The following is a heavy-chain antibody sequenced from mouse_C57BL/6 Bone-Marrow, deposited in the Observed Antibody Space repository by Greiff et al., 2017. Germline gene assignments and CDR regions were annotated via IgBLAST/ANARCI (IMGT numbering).Heavy chain of an antibody. CDR1: GYSFTGYY. CDR2: INPSTGGT. J-gene: IGHJ3*01. Sequence: VQLQQSGPELVKPGASVKISCKASGYSFTGYYMNWVKQSPEKSLEWIGEINPSTGGTTYNQKFKAKATSTVDKSSSTAYMQLKSLTSEDSAVYYCASCNYGFAYWGQGTLVTVSA. D-gene: IGHD2-1*01. V-gene: IGHV1-42*01. CDR3: ASCNYGFAY.